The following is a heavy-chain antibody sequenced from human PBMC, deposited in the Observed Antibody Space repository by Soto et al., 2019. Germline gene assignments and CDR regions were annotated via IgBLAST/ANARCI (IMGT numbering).Heavy chain of an antibody. Sequence: PSETLSLTCTVSGGSISSSSYYWGWIRQPPGKGLEWIGSIYYSGSTYYNPSLKSRVTISVDTSKNQFSLKLSSVTAADTAVYYCARLEDDSSGYYYGDYYYYGMDVWGKGTTVTVSS. CDR1: GGSISSSSYY. V-gene: IGHV4-39*01. CDR3: ARLEDDSSGYYYGDYYYYGMDV. CDR2: IYYSGST. D-gene: IGHD3-22*01. J-gene: IGHJ6*04.